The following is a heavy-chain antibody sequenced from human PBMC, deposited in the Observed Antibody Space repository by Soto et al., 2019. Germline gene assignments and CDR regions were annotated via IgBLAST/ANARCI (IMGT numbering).Heavy chain of an antibody. Sequence: SGPTLVNPTETLTLTCTVSGFSLSSARMGVSWIRQPPGKALEWLAHIFSNDEKSFNTSLKSRLTISKDTSKSQVVLTMTNMDPVDRATYYCARTYCTNGVCNYYFDYWGQGTLVTVSS. CDR3: ARTYCTNGVCNYYFDY. CDR1: GFSLSSARMG. D-gene: IGHD2-8*01. V-gene: IGHV2-26*01. CDR2: IFSNDEK. J-gene: IGHJ4*02.